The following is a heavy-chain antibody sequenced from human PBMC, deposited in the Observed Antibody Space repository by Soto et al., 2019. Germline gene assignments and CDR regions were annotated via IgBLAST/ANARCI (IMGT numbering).Heavy chain of an antibody. Sequence: QVQLQESGPGLVKPSETLSLTCTVSGGSTNSTYQWSWIRQPPGKGLECIGYIHYSGSTNYNPSLKSRVTVSVDTSKNPFSRNLTSVTAAATAVYYCARRTYGGRSWYLDLWGRGTLVTVSS. CDR2: IHYSGST. CDR3: ARRTYGGRSWYLDL. D-gene: IGHD2-15*01. V-gene: IGHV4-59*08. CDR1: GGSTNSTYQ. J-gene: IGHJ2*01.